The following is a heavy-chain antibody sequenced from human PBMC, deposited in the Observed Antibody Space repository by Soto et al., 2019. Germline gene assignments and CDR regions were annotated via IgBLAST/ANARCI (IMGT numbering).Heavy chain of an antibody. D-gene: IGHD4-17*01. V-gene: IGHV3-21*01. Sequence: GGSLRLSCASSGFTFSSYSMNAVRPAPGKGLEWVSPISNSSSKIYYADSVKGRFTITRDNTKNTLYLQMNSLRAEDTAVYYCAKDLVYGGYYYGMDVWGQGTTVTVSS. CDR2: ISNSSSKI. CDR3: AKDLVYGGYYYGMDV. CDR1: GFTFSSYS. J-gene: IGHJ6*02.